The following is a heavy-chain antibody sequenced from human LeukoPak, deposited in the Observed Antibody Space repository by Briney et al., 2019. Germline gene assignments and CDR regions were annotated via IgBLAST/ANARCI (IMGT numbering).Heavy chain of an antibody. D-gene: IGHD3-22*01. CDR1: GGSISRSRDY. CDR2: IYYSGST. V-gene: IGHV4-39*07. Sequence: SETLSLTCTVSGGSISRSRDYWGWIRQPPGKGLEWIGSIYYSGSTYYNPSLKSRVTISVDTSKNQFSLKLSSVTAADTAVYYCASGGYYYDSSGYPNDAFDIWGQGTMVTVSS. CDR3: ASGGYYYDSSGYPNDAFDI. J-gene: IGHJ3*02.